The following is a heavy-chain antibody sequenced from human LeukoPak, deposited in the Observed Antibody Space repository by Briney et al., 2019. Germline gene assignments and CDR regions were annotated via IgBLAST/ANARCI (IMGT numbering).Heavy chain of an antibody. Sequence: GGSLRPSCAASEFTFSSYGMSWVRQAPGKGLEWISAISGSGDSTYYADSVKGRFTISRDNSKNTLYLQMNSLRAEDTAVYYCANGEAYSSSWYFFDYWGQGTLVTVSS. CDR2: ISGSGDST. J-gene: IGHJ4*02. CDR3: ANGEAYSSSWYFFDY. CDR1: EFTFSSYG. D-gene: IGHD6-13*01. V-gene: IGHV3-23*01.